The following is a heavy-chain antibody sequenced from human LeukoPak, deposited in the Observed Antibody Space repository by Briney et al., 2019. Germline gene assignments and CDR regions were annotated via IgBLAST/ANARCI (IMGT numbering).Heavy chain of an antibody. V-gene: IGHV3-66*01. Sequence: TGGSLTLSCAASGFDFYNFALGWVRQAPGKGLEWVSIIHGGGATYFADSVKGRFIISRDDTSNRLYLQMNNLRPEDTALYYCAAGWGFLDYWGQGTLVTVSS. CDR3: AAGWGFLDY. CDR1: GFDFYNFA. D-gene: IGHD7-27*01. J-gene: IGHJ4*02. CDR2: IHGGGAT.